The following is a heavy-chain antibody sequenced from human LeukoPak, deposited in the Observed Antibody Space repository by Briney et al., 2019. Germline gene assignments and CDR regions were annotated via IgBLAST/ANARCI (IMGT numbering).Heavy chain of an antibody. CDR2: ISAYNGNT. J-gene: IGHJ3*02. D-gene: IGHD3-22*01. Sequence: ASVKVSCKASGYTFTSYGISWVRQAPGQGLEWMGRISAYNGNTNYARKLQGRVTMTTDTSTSTAYMELRSLRSDDTAVYYCARDGFSGYYDSSGYYHSDAFDIWGQGTMVTVSS. CDR3: ARDGFSGYYDSSGYYHSDAFDI. CDR1: GYTFTSYG. V-gene: IGHV1-18*01.